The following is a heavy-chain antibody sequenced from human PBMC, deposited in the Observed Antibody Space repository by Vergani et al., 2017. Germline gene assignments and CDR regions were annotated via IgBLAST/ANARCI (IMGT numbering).Heavy chain of an antibody. D-gene: IGHD3-16*01. Sequence: QVQLQQWGAGLLKPSETLSLTCAVYGGSFSGYYWSWIRQPPGKGLEWIGYIYYSGSTYYNPSLKSRVTISVDTSKNQFSLKLSDVTAADTAVYYCAGDKRGYYDYIWGSYPPGPATPGAFDIWGQGTMVTVSS. CDR2: IYYSGST. CDR1: GGSFSGYY. CDR3: AGDKRGYYDYIWGSYPPGPATPGAFDI. J-gene: IGHJ3*02. V-gene: IGHV4-34*01.